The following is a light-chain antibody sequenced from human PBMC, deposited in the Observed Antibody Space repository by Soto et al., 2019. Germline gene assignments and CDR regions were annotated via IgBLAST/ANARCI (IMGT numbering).Light chain of an antibody. CDR3: QQYSNWPPIT. V-gene: IGKV3D-15*01. CDR2: GAS. CDR1: QTVSSK. J-gene: IGKJ5*01. Sequence: EILMTQSPATLSVSPWEIATISLRATQTVSSKLAWYQQKPGQAPRLLIYGASTRATGIPARFSGSGSGTEFTLTISSLQSEDFAVYYCQQYSNWPPITFGQGTRLE.